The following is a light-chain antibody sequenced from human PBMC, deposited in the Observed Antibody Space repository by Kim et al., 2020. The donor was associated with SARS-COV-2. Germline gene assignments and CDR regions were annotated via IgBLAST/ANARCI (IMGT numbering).Light chain of an antibody. CDR1: QSVSNN. CDR3: QQYNNWPPYT. J-gene: IGKJ2*01. Sequence: VSPGKKATLSCRASQSVSNNLAWYQQKPGQTPRLLIYGASTRATGVPARFSGSGSGTEFTLTISSLQSVDFALYYCQQYNNWPPYTFGQGTKLEI. V-gene: IGKV3-15*01. CDR2: GAS.